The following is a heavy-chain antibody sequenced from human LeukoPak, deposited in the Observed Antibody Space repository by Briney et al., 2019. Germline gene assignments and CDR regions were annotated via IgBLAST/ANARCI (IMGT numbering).Heavy chain of an antibody. J-gene: IGHJ4*02. Sequence: AGSLRLSCAASGFTFSSYCMSCVRQAPGGGLEWVSSISSSSSYIHSEDSVRGRFTISRDNAKNSLYLQMNSLRAEDTAVYYCARELWFGELLMTDDLDYWGQGTLVTASS. CDR3: ARELWFGELLMTDDLDY. V-gene: IGHV3-21*01. CDR1: GFTFSSYC. CDR2: ISSSSSYI. D-gene: IGHD3-10*01.